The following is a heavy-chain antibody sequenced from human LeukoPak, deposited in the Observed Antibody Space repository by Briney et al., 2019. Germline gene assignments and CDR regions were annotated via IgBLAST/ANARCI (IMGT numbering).Heavy chain of an antibody. CDR3: ARGHYDFWSGYYFSPFYYYGMDV. Sequence: SETLSLTCTVSGGSISSYYWSWIRQAPGTGLEWIRYIYYSGSTNYNPSLKSRVTISVDTSKHQFSLKLSSVTAADTAVYYCARGHYDFWSGYYFSPFYYYGMDVWGQGTTVTVSS. D-gene: IGHD3-3*01. V-gene: IGHV4-59*01. CDR2: IYYSGST. CDR1: GGSISSYY. J-gene: IGHJ6*02.